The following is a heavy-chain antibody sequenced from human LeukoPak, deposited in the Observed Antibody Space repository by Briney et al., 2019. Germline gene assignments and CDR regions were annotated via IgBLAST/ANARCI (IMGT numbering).Heavy chain of an antibody. D-gene: IGHD6-19*01. Sequence: ASETLSLTCAVYGGSFSGYYWSWIRQPPGKGLEWSGEINHSGSTNYNPSLKSRVTISVDTSKNQFSLKLSSVTAADTAVYYCARVVAGYSSGWYDNFDYWGQGTLVTVSS. V-gene: IGHV4-34*01. CDR2: INHSGST. J-gene: IGHJ4*02. CDR1: GGSFSGYY. CDR3: ARVVAGYSSGWYDNFDY.